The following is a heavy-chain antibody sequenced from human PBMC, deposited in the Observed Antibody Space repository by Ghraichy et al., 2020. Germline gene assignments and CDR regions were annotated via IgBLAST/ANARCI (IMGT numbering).Heavy chain of an antibody. CDR1: EFTFTDYL. CDR3: ASLAH. V-gene: IGHV3-7*01. Sequence: GSLRLSCVASEFTFTDYLMSWVRQAPGKGLEWVATINQDGSETDYVESVKGRFTVSRDNAKNSLYLQLSSLRVEDAGVYYCASLAHWGQGTRVAVSS. J-gene: IGHJ5*02. CDR2: INQDGSET.